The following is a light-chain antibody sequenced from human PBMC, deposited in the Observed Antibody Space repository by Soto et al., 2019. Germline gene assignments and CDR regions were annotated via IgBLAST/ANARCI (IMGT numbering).Light chain of an antibody. CDR3: AAWDDSLNGYV. CDR2: SNN. Sequence: QSVLTKPPSASGTPGQRLTISRSVSGSSIGSNTVNWYQQLPGTAPKLLIYSNNQRPSGVPDRFSGSKSGTSASLAISGLQSEDEADYYCAAWDDSLNGYVFGPVTKVTV. V-gene: IGLV1-44*01. CDR1: GSSIGSNT. J-gene: IGLJ1*01.